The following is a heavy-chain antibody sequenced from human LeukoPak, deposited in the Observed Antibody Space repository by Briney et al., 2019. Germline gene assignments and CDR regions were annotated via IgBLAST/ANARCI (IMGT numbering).Heavy chain of an antibody. CDR3: AKGKGIAVGHFSFDY. CDR2: IWYDGSNK. CDR1: GFTFSSYS. Sequence: PGGSLRLSCAASGFTFSSYSMNWVRQAPGKGLEWVAVIWYDGSNKYYADSVKGRFTISRDNSKNTLYLQMNSLRAEDTAVYYCAKGKGIAVGHFSFDYWGQGTLVTVSS. J-gene: IGHJ4*02. D-gene: IGHD6-19*01. V-gene: IGHV3-33*06.